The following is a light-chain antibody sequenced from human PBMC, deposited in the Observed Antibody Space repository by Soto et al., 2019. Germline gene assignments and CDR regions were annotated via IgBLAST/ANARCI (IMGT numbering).Light chain of an antibody. CDR3: QQYNSYST. V-gene: IGKV1-5*01. J-gene: IGKJ1*01. CDR2: DVS. Sequence: DIPMTQSPSTLSASVGDRVTITCRASQSIGSWLAWYQQKPGKAPRLLIYDVSSLESGVPSRFSGSGSGTEFTLTISSLQPDDFASYYCQQYNSYSTFGQGTKVEIK. CDR1: QSIGSW.